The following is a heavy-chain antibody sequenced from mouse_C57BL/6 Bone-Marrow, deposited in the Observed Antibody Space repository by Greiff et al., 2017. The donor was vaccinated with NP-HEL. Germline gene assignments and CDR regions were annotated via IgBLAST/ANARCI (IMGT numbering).Heavy chain of an antibody. CDR2: INPSTGGT. V-gene: IGHV1-42*01. D-gene: IGHD2-3*01. J-gene: IGHJ4*01. Sequence: EVQLQQSGPELVKPGASVKISCKASGYSFTGYYMNWVKQSPEKSLEWIGEINPSTGGTTYNQKFKAKATLTVDKSSSTAHMQLKSLTSEDSAVYYCARSDDGYPLYYAMDYWGQGTSVTVSS. CDR3: ARSDDGYPLYYAMDY. CDR1: GYSFTGYY.